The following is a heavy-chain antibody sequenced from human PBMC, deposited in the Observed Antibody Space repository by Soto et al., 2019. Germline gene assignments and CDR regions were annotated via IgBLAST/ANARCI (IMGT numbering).Heavy chain of an antibody. CDR3: ARDSGYHYDRFDY. CDR2: ISVGSSTT. J-gene: IGHJ4*02. D-gene: IGHD3-22*01. CDR1: GFTFSSYS. V-gene: IGHV3-48*01. Sequence: EVQLVESGGGLVQTGGSLRLSCAASGFTFSSYSLDWVRQAPGKGLEWVSYISVGSSTTYYADSVKGRFTISRDNAKNSLYLQMNSLRADDTAVYYCARDSGYHYDRFDYWGQGTLVTVSS.